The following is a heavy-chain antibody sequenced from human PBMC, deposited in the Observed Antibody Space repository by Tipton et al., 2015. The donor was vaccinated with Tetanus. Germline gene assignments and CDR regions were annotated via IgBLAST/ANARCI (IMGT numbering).Heavy chain of an antibody. D-gene: IGHD3-9*01. J-gene: IGHJ4*02. CDR3: AKTDSYYDILTDQTKNYFDY. Sequence: SLRLSCAASGFTFSSYAMSWVRQAPGKGLEWVSAISGSGGSTYYADSVKGRFTISRDNSKNTLYLQMNSLRAEDTAVYYCAKTDSYYDILTDQTKNYFDYWGQGTLVTVSS. V-gene: IGHV3-23*01. CDR1: GFTFSSYA. CDR2: ISGSGGST.